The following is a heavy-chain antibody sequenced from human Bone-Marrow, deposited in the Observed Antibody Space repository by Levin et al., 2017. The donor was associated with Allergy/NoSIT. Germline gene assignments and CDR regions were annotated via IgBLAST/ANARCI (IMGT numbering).Heavy chain of an antibody. CDR2: IYDSGST. CDR1: GVSFSGLY. CDR3: STWSSVTRGDAFDL. Sequence: SETLSLTCSVSGVSFSGLYWSWIRQPPGKGLEWIGDIYDSGSTNYNPSLKSRVTMSIDTSKNQFSLRLSSVTAADPAVYYCSTWSSVTRGDAFDLWVQGTMVIVSS. J-gene: IGHJ3*01. V-gene: IGHV4-59*01. D-gene: IGHD4-17*01.